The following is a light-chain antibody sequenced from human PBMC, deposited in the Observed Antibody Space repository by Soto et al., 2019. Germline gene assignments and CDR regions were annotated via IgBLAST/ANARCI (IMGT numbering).Light chain of an antibody. CDR1: QSVNAW. CDR2: KAS. CDR3: QQYSSYSPWL. Sequence: DIQVAQSPSTLSASVGDRVTITCRASQSVNAWLAWYQQKPGTAPKLLIYKASTLDRGVSSRFSGSGSGTECTLTISSLQLEDSATYSCQQYSSYSPWLFGQGTKVEI. V-gene: IGKV1-5*03. J-gene: IGKJ1*01.